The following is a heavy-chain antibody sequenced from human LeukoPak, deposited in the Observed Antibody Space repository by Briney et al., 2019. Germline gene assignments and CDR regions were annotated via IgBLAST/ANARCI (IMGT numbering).Heavy chain of an antibody. D-gene: IGHD1-26*01. J-gene: IGHJ4*02. Sequence: GGSLRLSCTASGFSFSNYAMSWVRQAPGKGLQWVSTIKGSGTSTYYEDSVKGHFTMSRDNSKNTVYLQMNSLRAEDTAVYYCARVGIVGATGGFDYWGQGTLVTVSS. CDR3: ARVGIVGATGGFDY. V-gene: IGHV3-23*01. CDR2: IKGSGTST. CDR1: GFSFSNYA.